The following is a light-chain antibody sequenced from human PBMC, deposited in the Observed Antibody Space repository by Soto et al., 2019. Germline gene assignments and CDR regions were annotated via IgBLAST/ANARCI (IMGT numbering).Light chain of an antibody. CDR2: EVT. CDR3: SSHTSGSTRV. Sequence: QSVLTQPASVSGSPGQSIAISCTGTFSDVGGYDYVSWYQQHPDKAPKLMIYEVTKRPSGVSNRFSGSKSGNTASLTISGLHPDEEADYYGSSHTSGSTRVFGSGTKLTVL. CDR1: FSDVGGYDY. V-gene: IGLV2-14*01. J-gene: IGLJ1*01.